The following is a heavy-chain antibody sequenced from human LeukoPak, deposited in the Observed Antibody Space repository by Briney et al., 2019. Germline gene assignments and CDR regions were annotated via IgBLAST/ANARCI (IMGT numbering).Heavy chain of an antibody. CDR3: ARHFDRDGYKSNAFDI. V-gene: IGHV4-39*01. CDR1: GGSFSSSSYY. D-gene: IGHD5-24*01. CDR2: MYYSGST. Sequence: SETLSLTCTVSGGSFSSSSYYWGWIRQPPGKGLEWIGSMYYSGSTYYNASLRSRVTISVDTSKNQFSLKLSSMTAADTAVYYCARHFDRDGYKSNAFDIWGQGTMVTVSS. J-gene: IGHJ3*02.